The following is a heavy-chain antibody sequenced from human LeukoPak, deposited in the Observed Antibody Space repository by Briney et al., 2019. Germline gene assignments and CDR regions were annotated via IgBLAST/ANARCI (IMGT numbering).Heavy chain of an antibody. Sequence: NPSETLSLTCTVSGGSISSYYWSWIRQPAGKGLEWIGRIYTSGSTNYNPSLKSRVTMSVDTSKNQFSLKLSSVTAADTAVYYCARGRGYGGNSLNSYFDYWGQGTLVTVSS. J-gene: IGHJ4*02. V-gene: IGHV4-4*07. CDR2: IYTSGST. CDR1: GGSISSYY. CDR3: ARGRGYGGNSLNSYFDY. D-gene: IGHD4-23*01.